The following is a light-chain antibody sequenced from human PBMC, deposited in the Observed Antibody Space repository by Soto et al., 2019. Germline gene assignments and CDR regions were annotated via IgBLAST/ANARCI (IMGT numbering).Light chain of an antibody. CDR2: TTN. CDR1: SGSVSTSYF. V-gene: IGLV8-61*01. J-gene: IGLJ3*02. CDR3: VLYMGSGIGV. Sequence: QAVVTQEPSFSVSPGGTVTLTCGWSSGSVSTSYFLSWYQQPPGQAPRTLIYTTNTRSSGVPDRFSGSILGNKAALTITGAQADDESDYYCVLYMGSGIGVFGGGTKLTVL.